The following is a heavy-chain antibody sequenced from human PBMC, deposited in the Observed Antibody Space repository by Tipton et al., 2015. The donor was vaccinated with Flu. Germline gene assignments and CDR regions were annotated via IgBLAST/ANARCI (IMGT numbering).Heavy chain of an antibody. CDR1: GFKFDYYA. D-gene: IGHD3-3*01. Sequence: SLRLSCVTSGFKFDYYAMHWVRQIPGKGLEWVSLITADGHNTFYADSVRGRFTISRDDTKKSLSLQMESLGVEDTAIYYCVKDMRIEVFGVVFYGVMDVWGQGSTVTVSS. V-gene: IGHV3-43*02. CDR2: ITADGHNT. J-gene: IGHJ6*02. CDR3: VKDMRIEVFGVVFYGVMDV.